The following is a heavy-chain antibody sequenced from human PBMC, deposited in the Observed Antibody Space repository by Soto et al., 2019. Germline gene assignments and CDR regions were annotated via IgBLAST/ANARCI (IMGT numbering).Heavy chain of an antibody. D-gene: IGHD4-17*01. J-gene: IGHJ5*02. Sequence: QVQLVQSGAEVKKPGSSVKVSCKASGGSSSRHNINWVRQAPGQGLEWIGSMIYILGITNYATKFHGRVTITAVKSTSTAYMELSGLRSDDTAVYYCARHINEGYADSGDGRRNHWGQGTLVTVSS. CDR2: MIYILGIT. CDR1: GGSSSRHN. V-gene: IGHV1-69*02. CDR3: ARHINEGYADSGDGRRNH.